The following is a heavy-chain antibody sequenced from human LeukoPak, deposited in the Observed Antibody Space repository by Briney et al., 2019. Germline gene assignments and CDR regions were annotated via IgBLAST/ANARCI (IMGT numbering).Heavy chain of an antibody. Sequence: ASVKVSFKASGYTFTTYGIGWVRQAPGQGLEWMGCISGYNGNTNYAQKFQGRVTMTTDTSTSTAYMELRSLRSDDTAVYYCARTSHESVLYWSDPWGQGTLVNVSS. D-gene: IGHD3-16*01. CDR3: ARTSHESVLYWSDP. CDR2: ISGYNGNT. V-gene: IGHV1-18*01. CDR1: GYTFTTYG. J-gene: IGHJ5*02.